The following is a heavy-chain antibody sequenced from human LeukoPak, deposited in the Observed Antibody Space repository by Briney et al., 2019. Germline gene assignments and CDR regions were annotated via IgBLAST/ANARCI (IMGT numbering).Heavy chain of an antibody. V-gene: IGHV3-48*03. Sequence: PGGSLRLSCAASGFTFSSYEMNWVRQAPGKGLEWVSYISSSGSTIYYADSVKGRFTISRDNAKNSLYLQMNSLRAEDTAVYYCARSCAMVTYFDYWGQGTLVTVSS. CDR3: ARSCAMVTYFDY. D-gene: IGHD5-18*01. CDR1: GFTFSSYE. CDR2: ISSSGSTI. J-gene: IGHJ4*02.